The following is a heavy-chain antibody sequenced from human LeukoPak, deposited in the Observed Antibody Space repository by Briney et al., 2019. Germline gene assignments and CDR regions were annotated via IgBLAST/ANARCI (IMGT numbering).Heavy chain of an antibody. Sequence: SETLSLTCAVYGGSFSGYYWNWIRQSPGKGLEWIGEIDHSGSTNYNPSLKSRVTMSVDTSKNQFSLTLTSVTAADTAMYYCARRRDLYSGSYYPFDYWGQGTLVTVSS. J-gene: IGHJ4*02. CDR2: IDHSGST. CDR1: GGSFSGYY. CDR3: ARRRDLYSGSYYPFDY. V-gene: IGHV4-34*01. D-gene: IGHD1-26*01.